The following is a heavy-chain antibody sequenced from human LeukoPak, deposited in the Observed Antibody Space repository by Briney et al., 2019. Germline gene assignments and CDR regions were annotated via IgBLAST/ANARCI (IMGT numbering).Heavy chain of an antibody. CDR3: ARDAEYSSSRFLDY. Sequence: GGSLRLSCTVSGLTFSNFKMNWVRQAPGKGLEWVSYISDSGRTTFYADSVKGRFTISRDNAKNSLYLQMSSLRVEDTAVYYCARDAEYSSSRFLDYWGQGTLVTVSS. CDR2: ISDSGRTT. J-gene: IGHJ4*02. V-gene: IGHV3-48*03. CDR1: GLTFSNFK. D-gene: IGHD6-6*01.